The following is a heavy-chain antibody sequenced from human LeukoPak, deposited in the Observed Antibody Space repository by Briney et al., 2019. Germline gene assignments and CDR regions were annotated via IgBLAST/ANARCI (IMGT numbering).Heavy chain of an antibody. V-gene: IGHV3-73*01. CDR3: IRAPNYYDSSGGFDP. CDR2: IRIKANSYAT. CDR1: GLTFSGSA. D-gene: IGHD3-22*01. J-gene: IGHJ5*02. Sequence: GGSLRLSCAASGLTFSGSAMHWVRQASGKGLGWVGRIRIKANSYATAYAASVKGRFTISRDDSKNTAYLQMNSLKTEDTAVYFCIRAPNYYDSSGGFDPWGQGTLVTVSS.